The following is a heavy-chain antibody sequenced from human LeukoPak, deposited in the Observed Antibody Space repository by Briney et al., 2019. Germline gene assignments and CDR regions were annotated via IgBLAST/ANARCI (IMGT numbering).Heavy chain of an antibody. Sequence: SQTLSLTCTVSGGSISSGGYYWSWIRQPPGKGLEWIGYIYHSGSTYYNPSLKSRVTISVDRSKNQFSLKLSSVTAADTAVYYCAREAQSIAARPGRGDWFDPWGQGTLVTVSS. CDR2: IYHSGST. J-gene: IGHJ5*02. D-gene: IGHD6-6*01. CDR1: GGSISSGGYY. V-gene: IGHV4-30-2*01. CDR3: AREAQSIAARPGRGDWFDP.